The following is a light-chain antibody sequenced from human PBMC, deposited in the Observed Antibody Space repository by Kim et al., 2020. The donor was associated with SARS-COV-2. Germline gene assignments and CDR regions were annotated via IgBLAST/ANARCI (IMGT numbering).Light chain of an antibody. CDR1: QSVGNSY. CDR3: HQCATSPLT. CDR2: DAS. Sequence: SPGERATLSCRASQSVGNSYLAWYQQNPGQTPRLLIYDASSRAAGIPDRFSGSGSGTYFTLTISRLEPEDFAVYYCHQCATSPLTFGGGTKVDIK. V-gene: IGKV3-20*01. J-gene: IGKJ4*01.